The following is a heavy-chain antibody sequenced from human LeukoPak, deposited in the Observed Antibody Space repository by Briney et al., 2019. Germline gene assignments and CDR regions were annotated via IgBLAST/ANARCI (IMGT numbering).Heavy chain of an antibody. CDR1: GFTFSSYS. Sequence: GGSLRLSCAASGFTFSSYSMNWVRQAPGKGLEWVSSISSSSSYIYYADSVKSRFTISSVNDKNSLYLQMNSLRAENTAVYYCARDRRYYFDHWGQETLVTVSS. J-gene: IGHJ4*02. CDR3: ARDRRYYFDH. V-gene: IGHV3-21*04. CDR2: ISSSSSYI.